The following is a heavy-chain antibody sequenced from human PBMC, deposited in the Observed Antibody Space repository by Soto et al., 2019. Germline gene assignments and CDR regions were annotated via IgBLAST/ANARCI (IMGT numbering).Heavy chain of an antibody. D-gene: IGHD3-9*01. CDR1: GYTFTGYY. CDR2: INPNSGGT. CDR3: ARGRIRYFDWLGVDY. Sequence: ASVKVSCKASGYTFTGYYMHCVRQAPGQGLEWMGWINPNSGGTNYAQKFQGRVTMTRDTSISTAYMELSRLRSDDTAVYYCARGRIRYFDWLGVDYWGQGTLVTVSS. V-gene: IGHV1-2*02. J-gene: IGHJ4*02.